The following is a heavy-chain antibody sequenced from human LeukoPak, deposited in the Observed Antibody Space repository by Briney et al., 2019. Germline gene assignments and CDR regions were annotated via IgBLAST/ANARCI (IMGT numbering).Heavy chain of an antibody. J-gene: IGHJ5*02. CDR1: GYSISSGYY. CDR2: IYHSGST. Sequence: KPSETLSLTYAVSGYSISSGYYWGWIRQPPGKGLEWIGSIYHSGSTYYNPSLKSRVTISVDTSKNQFSLKLSSVTAADTAVYYCARSGDGSGYSYNWFDPWGQGTLVTVSS. V-gene: IGHV4-38-2*01. D-gene: IGHD3-3*01. CDR3: ARSGDGSGYSYNWFDP.